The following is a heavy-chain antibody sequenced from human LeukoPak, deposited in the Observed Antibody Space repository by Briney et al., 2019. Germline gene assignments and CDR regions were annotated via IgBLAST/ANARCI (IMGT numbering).Heavy chain of an antibody. V-gene: IGHV3-9*01. CDR2: VSYNSGNI. CDR1: GFNLDDFA. J-gene: IGHJ6*02. CDR3: AKGQYGDYVGPHGLYYYYAMDV. Sequence: PGGSLRLSCVVSGFNLDDFAMHWVRQAPGKGLEWVSGVSYNSGNIGYADSVKGRFTISRDNTRNSVYLQMDSLRPEDTALYSCAKGQYGDYVGPHGLYYYYAMDVWGQGTTVTVSS. D-gene: IGHD4-17*01.